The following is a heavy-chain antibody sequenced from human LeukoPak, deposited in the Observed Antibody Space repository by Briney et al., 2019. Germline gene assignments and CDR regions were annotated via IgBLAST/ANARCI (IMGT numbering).Heavy chain of an antibody. D-gene: IGHD3-22*01. V-gene: IGHV1-46*01. Sequence: GASVKVSCKASGYTFTSYYMHWVRPAPGQGLEWMGIINPSGGSTSYAQKFQGRVTMTRDTSTSTVYMELSSLRSEDTAVYYCASRIKNYYDSSGPEYYFDYWGQGTLVTVSS. CDR3: ASRIKNYYDSSGPEYYFDY. J-gene: IGHJ4*02. CDR2: INPSGGST. CDR1: GYTFTSYY.